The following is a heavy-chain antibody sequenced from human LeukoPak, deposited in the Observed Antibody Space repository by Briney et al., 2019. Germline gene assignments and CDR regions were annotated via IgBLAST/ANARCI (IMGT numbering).Heavy chain of an antibody. V-gene: IGHV4-34*01. D-gene: IGHD3-9*01. CDR2: INHSGTT. Sequence: ASETLSLTCAVYRGSFSGYYWTWIRQSPGKGLEWIREINHSGTTNYNPSLKSRVTISIDTSKNQFSLKLSSVTAADTAVYYCARGPTIDYDILTGYYYFDYWGQGTLVTVSS. J-gene: IGHJ4*02. CDR1: RGSFSGYY. CDR3: ARGPTIDYDILTGYYYFDY.